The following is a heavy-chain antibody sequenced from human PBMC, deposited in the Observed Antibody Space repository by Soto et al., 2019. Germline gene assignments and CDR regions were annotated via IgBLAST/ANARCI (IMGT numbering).Heavy chain of an antibody. D-gene: IGHD6-6*01. CDR2: IYHSGST. J-gene: IGHJ4*02. Sequence: SETLSLTCTVSGGSISSYYWSWIRQPPGKGLEWIGYIYHSGSTYYNPSLKSRVTISVDRSKNQFSLKLSSVTAADTAVYYCARNFRSDFDYWGQGTLVTVSS. V-gene: IGHV4-59*12. CDR1: GGSISSYY. CDR3: ARNFRSDFDY.